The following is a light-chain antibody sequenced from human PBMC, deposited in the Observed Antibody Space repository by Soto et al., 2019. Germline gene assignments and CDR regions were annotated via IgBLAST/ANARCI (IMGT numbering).Light chain of an antibody. V-gene: IGKV3-20*01. CDR2: GAS. CDR3: QQYGSSLLT. Sequence: EIVLTQSPGTLSLSPGERATLPCRASQSVRSSYLAWYQQKPGQAPRLLIYGASSRATGIPDRFSGSGSGTDFTLTISRLEPEDFAVYYCQQYGSSLLTFGRGTRVEIK. J-gene: IGKJ4*01. CDR1: QSVRSSY.